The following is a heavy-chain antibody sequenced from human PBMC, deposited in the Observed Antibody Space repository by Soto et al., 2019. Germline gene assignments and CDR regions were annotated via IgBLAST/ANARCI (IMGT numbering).Heavy chain of an antibody. J-gene: IGHJ4*02. V-gene: IGHV3-30-3*01. CDR3: ARDDYSSHYFDY. Sequence: QVQLVESGGGVVQPGRSLRLSCAASGFTFSSYAMHWVRQAPGKGLEWVAVISYDGSNKYYADSVKGRFTISRDNSKNTLYLQMNRLRAEDTAVYYCARDDYSSHYFDYWGQGTLVTVSS. CDR1: GFTFSSYA. D-gene: IGHD6-19*01. CDR2: ISYDGSNK.